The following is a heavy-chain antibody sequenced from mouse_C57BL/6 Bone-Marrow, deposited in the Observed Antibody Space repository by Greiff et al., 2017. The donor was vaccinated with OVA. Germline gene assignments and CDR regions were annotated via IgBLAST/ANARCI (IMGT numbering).Heavy chain of an antibody. CDR1: GFTFSSYA. Sequence: EVMLVESGGGLVKPGGSLKLSCAASGFTFSSYAMSWVRQTPEKRLEWVATISDGGSYTYYPDNVKGRVTISRDNAKNNLYLQMSHLKSEDAAMYYCTRDPYGDYWGQGTTLTVSA. CDR2: ISDGGSYT. V-gene: IGHV5-4*03. D-gene: IGHD1-1*01. CDR3: TRDPYGDY. J-gene: IGHJ2*01.